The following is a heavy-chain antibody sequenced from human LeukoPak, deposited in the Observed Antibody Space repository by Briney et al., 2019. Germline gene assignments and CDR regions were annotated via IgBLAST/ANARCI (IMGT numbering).Heavy chain of an antibody. D-gene: IGHD6-13*01. CDR2: IIPIFGTA. CDR3: AGTSSSWYGASDY. J-gene: IGHJ4*02. Sequence: SVKVSCKASGGTFSSYAISWVRQAPGQGLEWMGGIIPIFGTANYAQKFQGRVTITADESTSTAYMELSSLRSEDTAVYYCAGTSSSWYGASDYWGQGTLVTVSS. CDR1: GGTFSSYA. V-gene: IGHV1-69*01.